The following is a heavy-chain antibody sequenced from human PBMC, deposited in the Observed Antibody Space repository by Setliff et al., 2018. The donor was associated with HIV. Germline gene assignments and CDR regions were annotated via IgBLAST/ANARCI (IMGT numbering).Heavy chain of an antibody. CDR1: GGPITSNTYF. D-gene: IGHD6-19*01. CDR2: IYHSGNT. Sequence: PSETLSLTCSVSGGPITSNTYFWDWIRLAPGEGLEWIGSIYHSGNTYYNPSLKSRVSISVDTSKRQFSLKLTSVTAGDSALYYCARRRGQKATGWYYFDFWGQGALVTVSS. CDR3: ARRRGQKATGWYYFDF. V-gene: IGHV4-39*01. J-gene: IGHJ4*02.